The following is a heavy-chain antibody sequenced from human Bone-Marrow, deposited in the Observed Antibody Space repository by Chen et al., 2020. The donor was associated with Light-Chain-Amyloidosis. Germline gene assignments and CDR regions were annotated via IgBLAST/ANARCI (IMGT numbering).Heavy chain of an antibody. CDR1: SGSITNYY. CDR3: ASSDYGSGSYYFDY. D-gene: IGHD3-10*01. CDR2: IYFSGTT. V-gene: IGHV4-59*01. Sequence: QVQLQESGPGLVRPSETLSLTCTVSSGSITNYYWTWIRQPPGKGLEWIGYIYFSGTTNYNPSLKSRVTISVDMSKNQFSLKLTSVTAADTAVYYCASSDYGSGSYYFDYWGQGSLVTVSS. J-gene: IGHJ4*02.